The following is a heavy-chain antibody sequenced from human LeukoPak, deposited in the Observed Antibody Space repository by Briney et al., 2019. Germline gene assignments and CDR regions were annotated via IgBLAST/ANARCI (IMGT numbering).Heavy chain of an antibody. CDR3: ARIPPVVVPAAPNWFDP. Sequence: ASVKVSCKASGYTLTSYGISWVRQAPGQGLEWMGWISAYNGNTNYAQKLQGRVTMTTDTSTSTAYMELRSLRSDDTAVYYCARIPPVVVPAAPNWFDPWGQGTLVTVSS. D-gene: IGHD2-2*01. V-gene: IGHV1-18*04. CDR2: ISAYNGNT. J-gene: IGHJ5*02. CDR1: GYTLTSYG.